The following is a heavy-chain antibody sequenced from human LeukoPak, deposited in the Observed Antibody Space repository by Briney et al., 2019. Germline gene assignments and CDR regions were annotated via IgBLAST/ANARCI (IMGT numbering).Heavy chain of an antibody. D-gene: IGHD6-19*01. CDR2: IYYSGST. J-gene: IGHJ4*02. CDR3: ARDRREFPVYQWLVPVSSY. CDR1: GGSISIYY. V-gene: IGHV4-59*01. Sequence: PSETLSLTCTVSGGSISIYYWSWIRQPPGKGLEWIGYIYYSGSTNYNPSLKSRVTISVDTSKNQFSLKLSSVTAADTAVYYCARDRREFPVYQWLVPVSSYWGQGTLVTVSS.